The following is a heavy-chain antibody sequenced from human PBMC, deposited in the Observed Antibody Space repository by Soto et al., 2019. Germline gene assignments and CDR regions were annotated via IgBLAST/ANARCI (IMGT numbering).Heavy chain of an antibody. CDR1: GGTFSSYA. CDR3: ARGRDIVVVPAATAAPNWFDP. Sequence: SVKVSCKASGGTFSSYAISWVRQAPGQGLEWMGGIIPIFGTANYAQKFQGRVAITADESTSTAYMELSSLRSEDTAVYYCARGRDIVVVPAATAAPNWFDPWGQGTLVTVSS. V-gene: IGHV1-69*13. D-gene: IGHD2-2*01. J-gene: IGHJ5*02. CDR2: IIPIFGTA.